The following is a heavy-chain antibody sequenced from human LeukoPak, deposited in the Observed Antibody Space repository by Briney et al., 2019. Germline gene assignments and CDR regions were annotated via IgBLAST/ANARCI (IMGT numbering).Heavy chain of an antibody. J-gene: IGHJ4*02. Sequence: ASVKVSCKVSGYTLTELSMHWVRQAPGKGLEWMGGFDPEDGETIYAQKFQGRVTMTEDTSTDTAYMELSSLRSEDTAEYYCATLGYFDWFFDYWGQGTLVTVSS. CDR1: GYTLTELS. CDR3: ATLGYFDWFFDY. CDR2: FDPEDGET. V-gene: IGHV1-24*01. D-gene: IGHD3-9*01.